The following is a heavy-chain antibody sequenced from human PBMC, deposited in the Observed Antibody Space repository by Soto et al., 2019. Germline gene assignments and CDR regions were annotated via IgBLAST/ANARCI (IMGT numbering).Heavy chain of an antibody. CDR3: ARGGYSYGNNWFDP. CDR1: GGSIGSGGYY. Sequence: SETLSLTCTVSGGSIGSGGYYWSWIRQHPGKGLEWIGYIYYSGSTYYNPSLKSRVTISLDTSKNQFSLKLSSVTAADTAVYYCARGGYSYGNNWFDPWGQGTLVTVSS. D-gene: IGHD5-18*01. V-gene: IGHV4-31*03. J-gene: IGHJ5*02. CDR2: IYYSGST.